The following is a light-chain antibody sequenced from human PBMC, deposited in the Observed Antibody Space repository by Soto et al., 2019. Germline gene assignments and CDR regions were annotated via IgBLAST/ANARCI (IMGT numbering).Light chain of an antibody. CDR3: QQYGSSPHT. CDR1: QSVSSNY. Sequence: EIVLTQSPGTLSLSPGERATLSCRASQSVSSNYLAWYQQKPGQAPRLLIYGASNRAIGIPDRFSGSGSGTDFTLTISRLEPEDFAVYYCQQYGSSPHTFGQGPKLEIK. V-gene: IGKV3-20*01. J-gene: IGKJ2*01. CDR2: GAS.